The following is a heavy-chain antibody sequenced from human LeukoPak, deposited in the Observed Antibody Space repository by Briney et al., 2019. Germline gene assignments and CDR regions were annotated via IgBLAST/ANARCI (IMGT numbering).Heavy chain of an antibody. CDR3: ARGQEDCSSTSCYSTLWDY. Sequence: MSSETLSLTCAVYGGSFSGYYWSWIRQPPGKGLEWIGEINHSGSTNYNPSLKSRVTISVDTSKNQFSLKLSSVTAADTAVCYCARGQEDCSSTSCYSTLWDYWGQGTLVTVSS. CDR2: INHSGST. CDR1: GGSFSGYY. D-gene: IGHD2-2*01. V-gene: IGHV4-34*01. J-gene: IGHJ4*02.